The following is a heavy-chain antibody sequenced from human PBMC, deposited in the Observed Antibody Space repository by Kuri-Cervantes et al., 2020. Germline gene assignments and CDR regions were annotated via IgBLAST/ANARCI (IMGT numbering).Heavy chain of an antibody. D-gene: IGHD3-22*01. CDR2: IYHSGST. CDR1: GGSISSSNW. CDR3: ARDSQYYYDSSGSDAFDI. V-gene: IGHV4-4*02. J-gene: IGHJ3*02. Sequence: SETLSLTCGVSGGSISSSNWWTWVRQPPGKGLEWIGEIYHSGSTNYNPSLKSRVTISVDTSKNQFSLKLSSVTAADTAVYYCARDSQYYYDSSGSDAFDIWGQGTMVTVSS.